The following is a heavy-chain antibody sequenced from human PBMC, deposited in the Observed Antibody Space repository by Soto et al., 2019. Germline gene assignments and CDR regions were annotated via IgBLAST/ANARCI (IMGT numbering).Heavy chain of an antibody. CDR3: ARDGQGLAPYALDV. V-gene: IGHV3-33*01. Sequence: QVQLVESGGGVAQPGRSLRLSCTVSGFTFSGHAMHWVRQAPGKGLEWVTQIWYDGSSKYYAESVKGRFTISRDNSKNTLYLHMNSLRVEDTAVYYCARDGQGLAPYALDVWGQGTSVTVSS. CDR1: GFTFSGHA. CDR2: IWYDGSSK. D-gene: IGHD6-19*01. J-gene: IGHJ6*02.